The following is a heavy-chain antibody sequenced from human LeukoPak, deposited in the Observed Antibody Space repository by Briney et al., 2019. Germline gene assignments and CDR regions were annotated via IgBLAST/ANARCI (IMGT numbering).Heavy chain of an antibody. Sequence: GGSLRLSCAASGFTFSSYWMRWVRHTPGKGLVWVSRIKGDGSSTSYADSVKGRFTISRDHAKNTLYLQMNSLRAEDTAVYYCARDGYSFGHDFDYWGQGTLVTVSS. CDR2: IKGDGSST. D-gene: IGHD5-18*01. V-gene: IGHV3-74*01. J-gene: IGHJ4*02. CDR3: ARDGYSFGHDFDY. CDR1: GFTFSSYW.